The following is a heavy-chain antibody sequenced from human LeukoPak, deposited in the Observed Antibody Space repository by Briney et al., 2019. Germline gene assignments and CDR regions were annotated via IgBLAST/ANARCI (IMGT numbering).Heavy chain of an antibody. CDR1: GFTFSSHS. V-gene: IGHV3-48*02. CDR3: VRDPDALDF. CDR2: IRSSGSPI. J-gene: IGHJ4*02. Sequence: HPGGSLRLSCAASGFTFSSHSMNWVRQAPGKGLEWVAYIRSSGSPIYYADSVKGRFTISRDIAKNSLYLQMNSLRDEDTAVYYCVRDPDALDFWGQGTPVTVSS.